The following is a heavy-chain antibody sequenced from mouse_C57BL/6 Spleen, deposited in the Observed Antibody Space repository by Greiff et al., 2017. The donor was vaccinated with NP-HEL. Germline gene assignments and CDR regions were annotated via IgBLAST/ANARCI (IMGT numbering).Heavy chain of an antibody. Sequence: QVQLQQSGPGLVQPSQSLSITCTVSGFSLTSYGVHWVRQSPGKGLEWLGVIWSGGSTDYNAAFISRLSISKDNSKSQVFFKMNSLQADDTAIYYCASPYDYDGGWFAYWGQGTLVTVSA. CDR1: GFSLTSYG. CDR2: IWSGGST. J-gene: IGHJ3*01. D-gene: IGHD2-4*01. V-gene: IGHV2-2*01. CDR3: ASPYDYDGGWFAY.